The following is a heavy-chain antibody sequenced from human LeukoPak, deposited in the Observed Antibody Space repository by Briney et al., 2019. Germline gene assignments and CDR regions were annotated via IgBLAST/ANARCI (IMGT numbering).Heavy chain of an antibody. J-gene: IGHJ6*02. CDR2: ISSSSSYI. CDR3: AREDRTYYGSGMNGMDV. V-gene: IGHV3-21*01. CDR1: GFTFSSYS. D-gene: IGHD3-10*01. Sequence: GGSLRLSCAASGFTFSSYSMNWVRQAPGKGLEWVSSISSSSSYIYYADSVKGRFTISRDNAKNSLYLQMNSLRAEDTAVYYCAREDRTYYGSGMNGMDVWGQGTTVTVSS.